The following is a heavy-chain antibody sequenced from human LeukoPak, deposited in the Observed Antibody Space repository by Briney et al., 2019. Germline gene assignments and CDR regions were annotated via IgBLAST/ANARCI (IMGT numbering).Heavy chain of an antibody. CDR1: GFTFNNYG. V-gene: IGHV3-33*01. CDR3: ARENYYYAASGPNWLDP. Sequence: GGPLRLSCAASGFTFNNYGMHWVRQAPGKGLEWVALIWYDGSYKFYADSMKGRFTISRDNSKNTVYLQLNSLRAEDTAVYYCARENYYYAASGPNWLDPWGQGTLVPVSS. D-gene: IGHD3-10*01. CDR2: IWYDGSYK. J-gene: IGHJ5*02.